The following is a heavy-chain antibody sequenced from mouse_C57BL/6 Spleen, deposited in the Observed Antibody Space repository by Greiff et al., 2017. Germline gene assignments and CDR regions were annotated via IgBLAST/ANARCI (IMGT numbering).Heavy chain of an antibody. V-gene: IGHV1-53*01. CDR1: GYTFTSYW. J-gene: IGHJ2*01. CDR2: INPSNGGT. D-gene: IGHD2-5*01. CDR3: ARYSNYVYFDY. Sequence: QVQLQQPGTELVKPGASVKLSCKASGYTFTSYWMHWVKQRPGQGLEWIGNINPSNGGTKYNEKFKSKATLTVDKSSSTDYMQLSSLTSEDSAVYYCARYSNYVYFDYWGQGTTLTVSS.